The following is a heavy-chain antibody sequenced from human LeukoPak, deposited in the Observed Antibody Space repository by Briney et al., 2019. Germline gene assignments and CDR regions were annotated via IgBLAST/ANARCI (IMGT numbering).Heavy chain of an antibody. Sequence: ASVKVSCKASGYTFTSYGISWVRQAPGQGLEWMGWISAYNGNTNYAQKLQGRVTMTTDTSTSTAHMEVRSLRSDDTAVYYCARQGITGTTPFDYWGQGTLVTVSS. CDR1: GYTFTSYG. D-gene: IGHD1-7*01. J-gene: IGHJ4*02. CDR2: ISAYNGNT. CDR3: ARQGITGTTPFDY. V-gene: IGHV1-18*01.